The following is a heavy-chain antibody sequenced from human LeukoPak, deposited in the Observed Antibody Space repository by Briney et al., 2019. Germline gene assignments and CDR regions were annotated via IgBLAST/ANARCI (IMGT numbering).Heavy chain of an antibody. J-gene: IGHJ4*02. D-gene: IGHD5-18*01. V-gene: IGHV3-48*04. CDR3: ARDSYSSMPDY. CDR1: GFTFSSYA. Sequence: GGSLRLSCAASGFTFSSYAMSWVRQAPGKGLEWVSYISSSGSTIYYADSVKGRFTISRDDAKNSLYLQMNSLRAEDTAVYYCARDSYSSMPDYWGQGTLVTVSS. CDR2: ISSSGSTI.